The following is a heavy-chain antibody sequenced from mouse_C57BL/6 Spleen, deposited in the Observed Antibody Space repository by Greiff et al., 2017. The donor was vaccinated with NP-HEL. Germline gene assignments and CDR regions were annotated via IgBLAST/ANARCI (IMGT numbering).Heavy chain of an antibody. J-gene: IGHJ3*01. CDR1: GYTFTDYE. V-gene: IGHV1-15*01. CDR2: IDPETGGT. Sequence: QVQLQQSGAELVRPGASVTLSCKASGYTFTDYEMHWVKQTPVHGLEWIGAIDPETGGTAYNQKFKGKAILTADKSSSTAYMELRSLTSEDSAAYYCTRSYDYDLAWFAYWGQGTLVTVSA. D-gene: IGHD2-4*01. CDR3: TRSYDYDLAWFAY.